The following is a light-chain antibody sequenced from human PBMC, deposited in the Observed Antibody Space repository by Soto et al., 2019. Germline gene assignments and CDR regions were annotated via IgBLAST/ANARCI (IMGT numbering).Light chain of an antibody. CDR3: MQCTHWPPVT. Sequence: DVVMTQSPLSLPVTLGQPASISCRSSQSLVYSDGNTYLNWFQQRPGQSPRRLIYKVSNRDSGVPGRFSGSGSGTDFTLKISRVEAEDVGVYYCMQCTHWPPVTFGQGTKLEIK. J-gene: IGKJ2*01. V-gene: IGKV2-30*01. CDR2: KVS. CDR1: QSLVYSDGNTY.